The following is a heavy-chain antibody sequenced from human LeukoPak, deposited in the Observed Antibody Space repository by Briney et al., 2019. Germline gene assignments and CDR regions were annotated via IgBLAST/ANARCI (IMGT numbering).Heavy chain of an antibody. CDR1: GYTFTGYY. V-gene: IGHV1-2*02. CDR3: ARDLITIFGVVMLDAFDI. D-gene: IGHD3-3*01. CDR2: INPNSGGT. J-gene: IGHJ3*02. Sequence: ASVKVSCKASGYTFTGYYMHWVRQAPGQGLEWMGWINPNSGGTNYAQKFQDRVTMTRDTSFSTAYMELSRLRSDDTAVYYCARDLITIFGVVMLDAFDIWGQGTMVTVSS.